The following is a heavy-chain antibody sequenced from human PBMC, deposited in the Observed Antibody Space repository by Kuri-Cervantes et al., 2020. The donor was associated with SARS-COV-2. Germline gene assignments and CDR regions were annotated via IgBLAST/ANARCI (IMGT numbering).Heavy chain of an antibody. CDR3: ARLGLGYCSSTSCYTRYSNGVDYYYYYGMDV. CDR1: GGSISSSSYY. Sequence: ESLKISCTVSGGSISSSSYYWGWIRQPPGKGLEWIGSIYYSGSTYYNPSLKSRVTISVDTSKNQFPLKLSSVTAADTAVYYCARLGLGYCSSTSCYTRYSNGVDYYYYYGMDVWGQGTTVTVSS. CDR2: IYYSGST. D-gene: IGHD2-2*02. J-gene: IGHJ6*02. V-gene: IGHV4-39*01.